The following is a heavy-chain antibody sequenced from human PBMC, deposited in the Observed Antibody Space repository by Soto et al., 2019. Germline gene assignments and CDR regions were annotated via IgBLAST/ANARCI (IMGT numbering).Heavy chain of an antibody. V-gene: IGHV1-18*01. CDR2: ISAYNGNT. D-gene: IGHD3-3*01. Sequence: ASVEVTCKASGYTFTSYGISWVRQAPGQGLEWMGWISAYNGNTNYAQKLQGRVTMTTDTSTSTAYMELRSLRSDDTAVYYCATDPPLYYDFWSGYKDKPGFDYWGQGTLVTVSS. CDR1: GYTFTSYG. CDR3: ATDPPLYYDFWSGYKDKPGFDY. J-gene: IGHJ4*02.